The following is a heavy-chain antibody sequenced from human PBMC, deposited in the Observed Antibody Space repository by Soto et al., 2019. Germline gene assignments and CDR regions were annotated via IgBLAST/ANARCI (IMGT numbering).Heavy chain of an antibody. D-gene: IGHD6-13*01. CDR2: INAGNGNT. V-gene: IGHV1-3*01. J-gene: IGHJ4*02. CDR3: AIRSSWHVFDY. Sequence: ASVKVSSKASRYTFNSYYMQALRQAPGPRLEWMGWINAGNGNTKYSQKFQGRVPTNRDTSASTAYMELSSLRSEDMAVYYCAIRSSWHVFDYLGQGNRVPVS. CDR1: RYTFNSYY.